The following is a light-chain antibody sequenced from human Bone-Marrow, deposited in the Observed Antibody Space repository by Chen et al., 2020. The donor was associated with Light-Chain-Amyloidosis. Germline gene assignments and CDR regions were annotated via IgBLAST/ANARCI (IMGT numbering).Light chain of an antibody. CDR3: QSADSSGTYEVI. V-gene: IGLV3-25*03. Sequence: SYELTQPPSVSVSPGQTARITCSGDDLPTKYAYWYQQKPGQAPVLGIHRDTERPSGISERFAGSSSGKTATLTIRGVQAEDEADYHCQSADSSGTYEVIFGGGTKLTVL. CDR2: RDT. J-gene: IGLJ2*01. CDR1: DLPTKY.